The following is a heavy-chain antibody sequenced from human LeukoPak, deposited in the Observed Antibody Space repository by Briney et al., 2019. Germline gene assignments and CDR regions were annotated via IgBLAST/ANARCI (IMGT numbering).Heavy chain of an antibody. CDR1: GYSISSGYY. CDR2: IYHSGST. V-gene: IGHV4-38-2*02. J-gene: IGHJ4*02. CDR3: ARLGGSSLG. D-gene: IGHD6-13*01. Sequence: KPSETLSLTCTVSGYSISSGYYWGWIRQPPGKGLEWIGNIYHSGSTYYNPSLNSRVTISVDKSKNQFSLKLSSVTAADTAVYYCARLGGSSLGWGQGTLVTVSS.